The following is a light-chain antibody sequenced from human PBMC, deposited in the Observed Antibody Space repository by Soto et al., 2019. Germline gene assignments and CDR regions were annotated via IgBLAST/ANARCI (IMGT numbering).Light chain of an antibody. CDR2: DAS. Sequence: DLQMTQSPSSLSASVGDRVTITCQASQDISNYLNWYQQKPGKAPKLLIYDASNLETGVPSRFSGSGSGTDFTFTISSLQPEDIATYYCQQYDKLSYTFGQGTKLEIK. CDR3: QQYDKLSYT. J-gene: IGKJ2*01. V-gene: IGKV1-33*01. CDR1: QDISNY.